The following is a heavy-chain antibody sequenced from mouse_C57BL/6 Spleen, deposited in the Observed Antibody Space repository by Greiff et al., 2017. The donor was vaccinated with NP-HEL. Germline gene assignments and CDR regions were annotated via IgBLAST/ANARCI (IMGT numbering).Heavy chain of an antibody. D-gene: IGHD3-2*02. CDR2: IDPSDSYT. CDR1: GYTFTSYW. J-gene: IGHJ4*01. V-gene: IGHV1-50*01. Sequence: QVQLQQPGAELVKPGASVKLSCKASGYTFTSYWMQWVKQRPGQGLEWIGEIDPSDSYTNYNQKFKGKAKLTVDTSSSTAYMQLSSLTSEDSAVYYCARRDSSGFYAMDYWGQGTSVTVSS. CDR3: ARRDSSGFYAMDY.